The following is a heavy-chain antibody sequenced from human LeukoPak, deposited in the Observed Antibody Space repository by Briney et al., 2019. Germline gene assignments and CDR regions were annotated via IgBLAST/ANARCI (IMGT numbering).Heavy chain of an antibody. D-gene: IGHD6-13*01. Sequence: GGSLRLSCAASGFTFSSYWMSWVRQAPGKGLEWVANIKQDGSEKYYVGSVKGRFTISRDNAKNSLYLQMNSLRAEDTAVYYCAREGDYSSSWYYYYYYGMDVWGQGTTVTVSS. V-gene: IGHV3-7*03. CDR1: GFTFSSYW. CDR3: AREGDYSSSWYYYYYYGMDV. CDR2: IKQDGSEK. J-gene: IGHJ6*02.